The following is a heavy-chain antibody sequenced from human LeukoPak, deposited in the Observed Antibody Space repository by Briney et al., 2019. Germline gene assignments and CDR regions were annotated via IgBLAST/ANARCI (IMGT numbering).Heavy chain of an antibody. CDR3: ARQSQADGYKKYTLLDY. D-gene: IGHD5-24*01. J-gene: IGHJ4*02. Sequence: KPSETLSLTCTVSGTSMNSITYYWAWIRQPPGKGLEWLGSMYYSGTTFYNPSLKSRVTFSIDTSSNQFSLTLTSVTAADTAVYYCARQSQADGYKKYTLLDYWGQGTLVTVSS. CDR1: GTSMNSITYY. V-gene: IGHV4-39*01. CDR2: MYYSGTT.